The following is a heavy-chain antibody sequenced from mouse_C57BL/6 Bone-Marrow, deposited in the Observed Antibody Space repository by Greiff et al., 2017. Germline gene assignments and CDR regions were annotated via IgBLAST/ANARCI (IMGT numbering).Heavy chain of an antibody. J-gene: IGHJ4*01. CDR2: ISYSGST. CDR3: ARVDYGSSYAMDY. Sequence: EVKLMESGPGLAKPSQTLSLTCSVTGYSITSDYWNWIRKFPGNKLEYMGYISYSGSTYYNPSLKSRISITRDTSKNQYYLQLNSVTTEDTATYXCARVDYGSSYAMDYWGQGTSVTVSS. CDR1: GYSITSDY. V-gene: IGHV3-8*01. D-gene: IGHD1-1*01.